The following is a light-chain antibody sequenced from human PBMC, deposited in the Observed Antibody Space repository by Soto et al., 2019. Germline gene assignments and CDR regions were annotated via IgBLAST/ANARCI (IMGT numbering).Light chain of an antibody. CDR1: QSVNSDY. CDR2: GSS. J-gene: IGKJ1*01. V-gene: IGKV3-20*01. CDR3: QQYDSSPLT. Sequence: EIVLTQSPGTLSLSPGERATLSCRASQSVNSDYLAWYQRKPGQAPRLLIYGSSSRATGIPDRFTGSGSGTDFTLTISRLEPEDFAVYYCQQYDSSPLTFDQGTKVEIK.